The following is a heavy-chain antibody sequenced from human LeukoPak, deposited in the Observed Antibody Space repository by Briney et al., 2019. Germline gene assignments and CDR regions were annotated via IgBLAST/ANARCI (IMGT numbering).Heavy chain of an antibody. CDR1: GYTLTELS. J-gene: IGHJ4*02. CDR2: FDPEHGET. V-gene: IGHV1-24*01. Sequence: KVSCKVSGYTLTELSMHWVRQAPGKGLEGMGGFDPEHGETIYAQKFQARVTMTDDTSTDTAYMELSSLRSEDTAVYYCATVPFDYWGQGTLVTVSS. CDR3: ATVPFDY.